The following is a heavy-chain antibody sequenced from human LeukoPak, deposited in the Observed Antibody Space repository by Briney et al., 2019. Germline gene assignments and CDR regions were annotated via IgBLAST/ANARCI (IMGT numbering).Heavy chain of an antibody. CDR1: GFTFSSYG. Sequence: GGSLRLSCAASGFTFSSYGMHWVRQAPGRGLEWVAVISYDGSNKYYADSVKGRFTISRDNSKNTLYLQMNSLRAEDTAVYYCAKDLHVDISMDVWGQGTTVTVSS. V-gene: IGHV3-30*18. D-gene: IGHD2-2*03. CDR3: AKDLHVDISMDV. CDR2: ISYDGSNK. J-gene: IGHJ6*02.